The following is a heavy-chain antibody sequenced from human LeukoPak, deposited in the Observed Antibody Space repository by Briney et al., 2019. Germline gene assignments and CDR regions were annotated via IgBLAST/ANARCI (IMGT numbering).Heavy chain of an antibody. CDR1: GFTFSSYG. CDR2: IQNDGSNE. D-gene: IGHD1/OR15-1a*01. V-gene: IGHV3-30*02. CDR3: TADFDY. J-gene: IGHJ4*02. Sequence: TGGSLRLSCAASGFTFSSYGMHWVRQAPGKGLEWVAYIQNDGSNEQYADSVKGRFTISRDNSKNTLYLQMNSLRAEDTAVYYGTADFDYWGQGTLVTVSS.